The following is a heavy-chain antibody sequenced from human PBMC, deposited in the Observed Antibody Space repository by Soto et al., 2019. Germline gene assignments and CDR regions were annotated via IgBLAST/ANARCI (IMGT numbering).Heavy chain of an antibody. CDR3: PKGTLFNWLDP. V-gene: IGHV3-23*01. J-gene: IGHJ5*02. CDR2: ISGSGGRT. Sequence: GGSLRLSCAASGFTFSSYAMSWVRQAPGKGLEWVSAISGSGGRTYYADSVKGRFTISRDNSKNTLYLQMNSLRAEDTAVYYWPKGTLFNWLDPGGKGTLVNVS. CDR1: GFTFSSYA.